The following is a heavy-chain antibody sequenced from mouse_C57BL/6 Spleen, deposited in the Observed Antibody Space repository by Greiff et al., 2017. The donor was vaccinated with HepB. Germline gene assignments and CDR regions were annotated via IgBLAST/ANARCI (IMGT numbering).Heavy chain of an antibody. D-gene: IGHD2-4*01. J-gene: IGHJ4*01. CDR1: GFTFSSYT. CDR2: ISGGGGNT. V-gene: IGHV5-9*01. CDR3: ARHGLRSLYAMDY. Sequence: EVQLVESGGGLVKPGGSLKLSCAASGFTFSSYTMSWVRQTPEKRLEWVATISGGGGNTYYPDSVKGRFTISRDNAKNTLYLQMSSLRSEDTALYYCARHGLRSLYAMDYWGQGTSVTVSS.